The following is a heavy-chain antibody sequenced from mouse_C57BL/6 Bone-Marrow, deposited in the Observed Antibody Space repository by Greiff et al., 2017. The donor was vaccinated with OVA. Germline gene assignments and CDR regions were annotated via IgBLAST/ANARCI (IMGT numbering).Heavy chain of an antibody. CDR2: ISYDGSN. D-gene: IGHD2-4*01. J-gene: IGHJ2*01. CDR1: GYSITSGYY. V-gene: IGHV3-6*01. CDR3: ARGDYDANYFDY. Sequence: EVKLVESGPGLVKPSQSLSLTCSVTGYSITSGYYWNWIRQFPGNKLEWMGYISYDGSNNYNPSLKNRISITRDTSKNQFFLKLNSVTTEDTATYYCARGDYDANYFDYWGQGTTLTVSS.